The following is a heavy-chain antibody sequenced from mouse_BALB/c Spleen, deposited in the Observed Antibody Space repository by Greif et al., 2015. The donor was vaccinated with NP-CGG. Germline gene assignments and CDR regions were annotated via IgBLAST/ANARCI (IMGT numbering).Heavy chain of an antibody. V-gene: IGHV2-4-1*01. CDR1: GFSLTSYG. J-gene: IGHJ1*01. CDR2: IWSGGST. CDR3: ARNYLCV. D-gene: IGHD5-1*01. Sequence: VMLVESGPGLVQPSQSLSTTCTVSGFSLTSYGVHWVRQSPGKGLEWLGVIWSGGSTDYNAAFISRLSISKDNSKSQVFFKMNSLQADDTAIYYCARNYLCVWGAGTTVTVSS.